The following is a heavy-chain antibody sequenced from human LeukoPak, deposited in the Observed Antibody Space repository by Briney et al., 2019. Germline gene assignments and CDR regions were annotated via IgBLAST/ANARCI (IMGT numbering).Heavy chain of an antibody. V-gene: IGHV1-2*06. CDR2: IDPNSGGT. D-gene: IGHD2-15*01. Sequence: ASVTVSCKASGYTFTGYYMHWVRQAPGQGLEWMGRIDPNSGGTDYAQKFQGRVAMTRDTSISTAYMELSRLRSDDTAVYYCTRAYCSGGRCFTDYWGQGTLVTVS. CDR3: TRAYCSGGRCFTDY. CDR1: GYTFTGYY. J-gene: IGHJ4*02.